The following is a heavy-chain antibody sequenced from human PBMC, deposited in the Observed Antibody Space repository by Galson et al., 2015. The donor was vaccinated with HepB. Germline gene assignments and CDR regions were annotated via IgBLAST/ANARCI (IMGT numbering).Heavy chain of an antibody. CDR3: TTDGGDYDFWSVQRGSNFDY. Sequence: SLRLSCAASGFTFSNAWMSWVRQAPGKGLEWVGRIKSKTDGGTTDYAAPVKGRFTISRDDSKNTLYLQMNSLKTEDTAVYYCTTDGGDYDFWSVQRGSNFDYWGQGTLVTVSS. V-gene: IGHV3-15*01. CDR2: IKSKTDGGTT. D-gene: IGHD3-3*01. CDR1: GFTFSNAW. J-gene: IGHJ4*02.